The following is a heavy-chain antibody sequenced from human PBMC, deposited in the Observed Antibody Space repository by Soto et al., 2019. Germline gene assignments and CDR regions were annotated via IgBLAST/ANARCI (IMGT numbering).Heavy chain of an antibody. D-gene: IGHD3-22*01. Sequence: GGSLRLSCAASGFMFNNYAMSWVRQAPGKGLEWVSTVSVSGGTTYYADSLKGRFTISRDNSKKTVYLQMNRLRADDTAIYYCAKGLYYYDSSGYRLFDYWGQGTLVTVSS. V-gene: IGHV3-23*01. CDR2: VSVSGGTT. CDR3: AKGLYYYDSSGYRLFDY. J-gene: IGHJ4*02. CDR1: GFMFNNYA.